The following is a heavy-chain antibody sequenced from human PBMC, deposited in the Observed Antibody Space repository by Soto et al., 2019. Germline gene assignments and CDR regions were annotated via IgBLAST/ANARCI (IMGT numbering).Heavy chain of an antibody. CDR1: GYTFTSYA. CDR2: INAGNGNT. J-gene: IGHJ4*02. Sequence: QVQLVRSGAEVKKPGASVKVSCKASGYTFTSYAMHWVRQAPGQRLEWMGWINAGNGNTKYSQKFQGRVTITRDTSASTAYMELSSLISEDTAVYYCARGLNGYSHYFDYWGQGTLVSVSS. D-gene: IGHD5-18*01. CDR3: ARGLNGYSHYFDY. V-gene: IGHV1-3*01.